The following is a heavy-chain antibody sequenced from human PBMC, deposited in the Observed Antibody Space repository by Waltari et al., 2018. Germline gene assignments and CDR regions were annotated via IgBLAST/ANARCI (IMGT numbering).Heavy chain of an antibody. Sequence: QVQLQESGPGLVKPSQTLSLTCTVSGGSISSGRYYWSWIRQPAGKGLEWIGYIYTSGSTNYNPSLKSRVTISVDTSKNQFSLKLSSVTAADTAVYYCARDDGSGSYYNFWGQGTLVTVSS. CDR1: GGSISSGRYY. CDR3: ARDDGSGSYYNF. J-gene: IGHJ4*02. D-gene: IGHD3-10*01. V-gene: IGHV4-61*09. CDR2: IYTSGST.